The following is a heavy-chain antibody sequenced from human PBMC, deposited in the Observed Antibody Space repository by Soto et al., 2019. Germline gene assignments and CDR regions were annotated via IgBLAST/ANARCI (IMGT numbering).Heavy chain of an antibody. CDR1: GYTFTGYY. V-gene: IGHV1-2*02. Sequence: GASVKVSCKASGYTFTGYYMHWVRQAPGQGFEWMGRISPKSGGTNYAQKFEGRVTMTWDTSLKTACMELSSLISEDTAVYYCARPPGYISDWYYFDLWGQGTLVTVSS. CDR2: ISPKSGGT. D-gene: IGHD3-9*01. CDR3: ARPPGYISDWYYFDL. J-gene: IGHJ4*02.